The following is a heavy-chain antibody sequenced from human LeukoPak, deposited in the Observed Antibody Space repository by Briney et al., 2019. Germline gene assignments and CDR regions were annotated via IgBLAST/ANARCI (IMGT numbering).Heavy chain of an antibody. J-gene: IGHJ6*02. Sequence: GGSLRLSCAASGFTFSSYGMHWVRQAPGKGLEWVSVIYSGGSTNYADSVKGRFTISRDNSKNTLYLQMNSLRAEDTAVYYCARVYYYGMDVWGQGTTVTVSS. CDR1: GFTFSSYG. CDR3: ARVYYYGMDV. CDR2: IYSGGST. V-gene: IGHV3-53*01.